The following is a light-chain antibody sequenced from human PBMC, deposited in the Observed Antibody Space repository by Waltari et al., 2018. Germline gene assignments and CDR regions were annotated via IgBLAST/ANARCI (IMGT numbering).Light chain of an antibody. Sequence: DVVLTQSPLSLPVTLGQPASISCKSSQSLVHSDGNTYLAWFHQRPGQSPRRLIYKVSNRGAGVPDRFSASGSGTDSTRKISRVEAEDVGVYYCMQGTHWPLTFGGGTKVEMK. CDR1: QSLVHSDGNTY. CDR2: KVS. V-gene: IGKV2-30*02. J-gene: IGKJ4*01. CDR3: MQGTHWPLT.